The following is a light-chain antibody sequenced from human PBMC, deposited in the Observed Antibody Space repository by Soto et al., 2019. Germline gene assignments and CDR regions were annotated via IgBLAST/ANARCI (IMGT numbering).Light chain of an antibody. CDR2: EVR. CDR3: SSYTTTSTLV. CDR1: NRDVGSYYL. Sequence: QSALTQPASVSGSPGQSITISCTGTNRDVGSYYLVSWYQQRPGEAPKLIISEVRNRPSGISYRFTGSKSGNTASLTISGLQAEDEADYYCSSYTTTSTLVFGGGTKLTVL. V-gene: IGLV2-14*01. J-gene: IGLJ3*02.